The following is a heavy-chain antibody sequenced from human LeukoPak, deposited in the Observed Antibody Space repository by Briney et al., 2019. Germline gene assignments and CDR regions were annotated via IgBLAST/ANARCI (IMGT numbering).Heavy chain of an antibody. V-gene: IGHV4-31*03. J-gene: IGHJ1*01. CDR3: AGPNCSGGSCYPEYFQH. Sequence: PSETLSLTCTVSGGSISSGGYYWSWIRQHPGKGLEWIGYIYYSGSTYYNPSLKSRVTMSVDTSKNQFSLKLSSVTAADTAVYYCAGPNCSGGSCYPEYFQHWGQGTLVTVSS. CDR2: IYYSGST. D-gene: IGHD2-15*01. CDR1: GGSISSGGYY.